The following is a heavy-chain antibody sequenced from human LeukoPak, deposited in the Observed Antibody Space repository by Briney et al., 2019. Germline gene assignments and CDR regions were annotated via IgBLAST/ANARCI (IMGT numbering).Heavy chain of an antibody. Sequence: SQTLSLTCAISGDSVSSNSAAWNWIRQSPSRGLEWLGRTYYRSKWYNDYAVSVKSRITINPDTSKNQFSLQLNSVTPEDTAVYYCARGGVGRSWYKGYYYYGMDVWGQGTTVTVSS. D-gene: IGHD6-13*01. V-gene: IGHV6-1*01. CDR3: ARGGVGRSWYKGYYYYGMDV. CDR1: GDSVSSNSAA. J-gene: IGHJ6*02. CDR2: TYYRSKWYN.